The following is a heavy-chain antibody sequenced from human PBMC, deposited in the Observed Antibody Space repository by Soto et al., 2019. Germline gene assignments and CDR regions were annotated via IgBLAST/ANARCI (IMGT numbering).Heavy chain of an antibody. D-gene: IGHD2-21*01. CDR1: GFTFDDYG. J-gene: IGHJ4*02. Sequence: EVQLVESGGGVVRPGGSLKLSCAASGFTFDDYGMSWVRQAPGKGLEWVSGINWNGGSTGYADSVKGRFTISRDNAKNSLYLQMNSLRAEDTALYYCARENQAPEHIVVVTLDYWGQGTLVTVSS. CDR2: INWNGGST. V-gene: IGHV3-20*04. CDR3: ARENQAPEHIVVVTLDY.